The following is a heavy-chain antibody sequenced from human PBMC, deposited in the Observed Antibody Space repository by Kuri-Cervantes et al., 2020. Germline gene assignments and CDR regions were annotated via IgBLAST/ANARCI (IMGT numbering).Heavy chain of an antibody. CDR1: GFTFSSYG. J-gene: IGHJ3*02. Sequence: GESLKISCAASGFTFSSYGMHWVRQAPGKGLEWVAVISYDGSNKYYADSVKGRFTISRDNSKNTLYLQMNSLRAEDTAVYYCARSLIPAAIFDAFDIWGQGTMVTVSS. V-gene: IGHV3-30*03. CDR3: ARSLIPAAIFDAFDI. CDR2: ISYDGSNK. D-gene: IGHD2-2*02.